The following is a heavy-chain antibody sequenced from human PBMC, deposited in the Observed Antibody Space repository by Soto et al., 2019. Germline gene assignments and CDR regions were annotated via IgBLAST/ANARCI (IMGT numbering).Heavy chain of an antibody. J-gene: IGHJ6*02. V-gene: IGHV1-69*01. D-gene: IGHD2-2*01. CDR2: IIPIFGTA. CDR3: ARDRGVLVPAHIKGYYYYYGMDV. Sequence: SVKGSCNASGGPFISYAISWVRQAPGQGLEWMGGIIPIFGTANYAQKFQCRVTITADESTSTAYMELSSLRSEDTAVYYCARDRGVLVPAHIKGYYYYYGMDVWGQRTMVTVSS. CDR1: GGPFISYA.